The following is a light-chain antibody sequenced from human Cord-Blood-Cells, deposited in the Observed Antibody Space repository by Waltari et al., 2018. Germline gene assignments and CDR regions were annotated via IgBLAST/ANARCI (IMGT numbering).Light chain of an antibody. CDR1: SSNIGSNT. J-gene: IGLJ2*01. CDR2: SNN. CDR3: AAWDDSLNGPV. Sequence: QSVLTQPPSASGTPGQRVTISCSGSSSNIGSNTVNLYQQLPGTAPKLLIYSNNQRPSGVPDRFSGSKSGTSASLAISGLQSEDEAGYYCAAWDDSLNGPVFGGGTKLTVL. V-gene: IGLV1-44*01.